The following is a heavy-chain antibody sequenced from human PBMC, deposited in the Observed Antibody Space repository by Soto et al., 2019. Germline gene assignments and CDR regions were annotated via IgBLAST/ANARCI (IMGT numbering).Heavy chain of an antibody. CDR3: VRDWSTFWGMDV. CDR2: IKQDGSEK. V-gene: IGHV3-7*01. J-gene: IGHJ6*02. CDR1: GFTFGTYW. Sequence: PGGSLRLSCAASGFTFGTYWMNWVRQAPGKGLEWVANIKQDGSEKYYVDSVKGRFAISRDNAKDSLSLQMNNLRAEDTAVYYCVRDWSTFWGMDVWGQGTTVTVSS.